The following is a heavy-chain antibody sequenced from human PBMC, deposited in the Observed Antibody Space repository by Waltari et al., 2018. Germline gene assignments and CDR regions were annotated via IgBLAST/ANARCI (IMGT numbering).Heavy chain of an antibody. CDR3: ARVDKGIVVVVAATSFDY. Sequence: QVQLVQYGAEVKKPGASVKVSCKASGYTFTSYDINWVRQATGQGLELMGWMNPNSGNTGYAQKFQGRVTMTRNTSISTAYMELSSLRSEDTAVYYCARVDKGIVVVVAATSFDYWGQGTLVTVSS. D-gene: IGHD2-15*01. J-gene: IGHJ4*02. CDR1: GYTFTSYD. V-gene: IGHV1-8*01. CDR2: MNPNSGNT.